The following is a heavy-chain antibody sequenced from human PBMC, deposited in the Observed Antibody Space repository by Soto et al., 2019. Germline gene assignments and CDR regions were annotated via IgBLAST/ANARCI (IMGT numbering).Heavy chain of an antibody. CDR2: IYVTGAV. D-gene: IGHD2-21*01. CDR3: ASLRIATKTYKWFDP. Sequence: SETLSLTCSVSGAALNSGNYYWSCLRQVPGQGLEWIGHIYVTGAVDYNPSLRDRITISQDTSERQFSLNLRLVTAADTAVYYCASLRIATKTYKWFDPWGQGTLVTVSS. J-gene: IGHJ5*02. V-gene: IGHV4-31*03. CDR1: GAALNSGNYY.